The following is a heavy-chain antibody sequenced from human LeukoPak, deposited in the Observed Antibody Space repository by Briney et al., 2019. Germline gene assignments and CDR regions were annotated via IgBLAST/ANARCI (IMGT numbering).Heavy chain of an antibody. CDR1: GFTFSSYA. D-gene: IGHD2-8*01. J-gene: IGHJ4*02. CDR2: ISYDGSNK. CDR3: ARGTRGYYFDY. V-gene: IGHV3-30-3*01. Sequence: PGRSLRLSCAASGFTFSSYAMHWVRQAPGKGLEWVAVISYDGSNKYYADSVKGRFTISRDNSKNTLYLQMNSLRAGDTAVYYCARGTRGYYFDYWGQGTLVTVSS.